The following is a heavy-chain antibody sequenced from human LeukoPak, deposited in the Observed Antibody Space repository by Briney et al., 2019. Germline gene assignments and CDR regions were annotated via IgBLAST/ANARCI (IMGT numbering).Heavy chain of an antibody. J-gene: IGHJ4*02. V-gene: IGHV3-30*02. CDR1: GFTFSDYG. D-gene: IGHD1-1*01. CDR2: IRYDGSNK. Sequence: GGSLRLSCAASGFTFSDYGMHWVRQAPGKGLEWVAFIRYDGSNKYYADSVKGRFTIPRDNSKNTLYLQMNSLRAEDTAVYYCAKRTRNPFDYWGQGTLVTVPS. CDR3: AKRTRNPFDY.